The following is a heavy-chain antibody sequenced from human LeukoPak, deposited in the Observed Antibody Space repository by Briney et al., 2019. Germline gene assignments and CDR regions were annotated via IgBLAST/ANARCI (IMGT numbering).Heavy chain of an antibody. CDR3: ARGAARVRTNWFDP. D-gene: IGHD6-6*01. J-gene: IGHJ5*02. CDR1: GYTFTSYD. Sequence: PRASVKVSCKASGYTFTSYDINWVRQATGQGLEWMGWMNPNSGNTGYAQKFQGRVTMTRNTSISTAYMELSSLRSEDTAVYYCARGAARVRTNWFDPWGQGTLVTVSS. CDR2: MNPNSGNT. V-gene: IGHV1-8*01.